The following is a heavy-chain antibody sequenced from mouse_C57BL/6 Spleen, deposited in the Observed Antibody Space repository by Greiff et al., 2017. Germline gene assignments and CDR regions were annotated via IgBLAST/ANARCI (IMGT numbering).Heavy chain of an antibody. CDR2: IYPRSGNT. CDR1: GYTFTSYG. CDR3: AEGIITTVVGGAMDY. Sequence: QVKLQQSGAELARPGASVKLSCKASGYTFTSYGISWVKQRTGQGLEWIGEIYPRSGNTYYNEKFQGQAPLTADKYSSTAYMVLRSLTSDDAAVYFCAEGIITTVVGGAMDYWGQGTSVTVSS. J-gene: IGHJ4*01. D-gene: IGHD1-1*01. V-gene: IGHV1-81*01.